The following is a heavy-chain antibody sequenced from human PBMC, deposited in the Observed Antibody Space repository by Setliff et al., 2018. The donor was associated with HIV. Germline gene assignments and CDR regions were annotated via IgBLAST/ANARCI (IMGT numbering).Heavy chain of an antibody. D-gene: IGHD3-3*01. CDR1: GGTFSSYA. Sequence: SVKVSCKASGGTFSSYAINWVRQAPGQGLEWMGGIIPIFGKANYAQKFQGRVTITADESTNTAYMEMSSLRSEDTAGYYCARGKRVTQYNFWSGHGLGSYFDFWAQGTVGTVSS. CDR2: IIPIFGKA. V-gene: IGHV1-69*13. CDR3: ARGKRVTQYNFWSGHGLGSYFDF. J-gene: IGHJ4*02.